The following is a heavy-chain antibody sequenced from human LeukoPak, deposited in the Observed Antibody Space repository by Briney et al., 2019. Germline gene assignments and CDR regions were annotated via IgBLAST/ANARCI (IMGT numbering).Heavy chain of an antibody. D-gene: IGHD6-19*01. CDR2: INPNSGGT. CDR3: ARAPEQWLVYYFDY. J-gene: IGHJ4*02. V-gene: IGHV1-2*02. CDR1: GYTFTGYY. Sequence: GASVKVSCKASGYTFTGYYMHWVGQAAGQGLEWMGWINPNSGGTNYAQKFQGRVTMTRETSISTAYMELSRLRSDDTAVYYWARAPEQWLVYYFDYWGQGTLVTVSS.